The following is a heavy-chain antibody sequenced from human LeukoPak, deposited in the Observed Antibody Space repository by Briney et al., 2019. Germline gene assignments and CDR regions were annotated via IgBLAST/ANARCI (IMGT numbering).Heavy chain of an antibody. V-gene: IGHV3-21*01. CDR2: ISSSSSYI. CDR1: GFTFSSHS. J-gene: IGHJ4*02. CDR3: ARGGRYSSSVYFDY. Sequence: PGGSLRLSCAASGFTFSSHSMNWVRQAPGKGPEWVSSISSSSSYIYYADSVKGRFTISRDNAKNSLYLQMNGLRAEDTAVYYCARGGRYSSSVYFDYWGQGTLVTVSS. D-gene: IGHD6-6*01.